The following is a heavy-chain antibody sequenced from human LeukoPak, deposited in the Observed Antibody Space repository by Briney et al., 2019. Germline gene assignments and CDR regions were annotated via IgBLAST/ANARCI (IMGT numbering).Heavy chain of an antibody. V-gene: IGHV4-34*01. CDR2: INHSGST. J-gene: IGHJ4*02. CDR3: ARHRLRWELEYYFDY. Sequence: SETLSLTCAVYGGSFSGYYWSWIRQPPGKGLEWIGEINHSGSTNYNPSLKSRVTISVDTSKNQFSLKLSSVTAADTAVYYCARHRLRWELEYYFDYWGQGTLVTVSS. CDR1: GGSFSGYY. D-gene: IGHD1-26*01.